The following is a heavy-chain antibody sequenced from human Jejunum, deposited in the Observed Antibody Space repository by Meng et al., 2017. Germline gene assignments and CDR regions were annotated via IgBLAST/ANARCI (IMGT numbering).Heavy chain of an antibody. CDR2: IKSKGDGGTI. CDR1: RVTVTNAW. Sequence: GGSLRLSCAASRVTVTNAWMSWVRQAPGKGLEWVGRIKSKGDGGTIDYAAPVKGRFTISRDETKNTLDLQMNSLRTEDTAVYYCTTIRNPAYFYEWGKGTRVTVSS. V-gene: IGHV3-15*01. CDR3: TTIRNPAYFYE. D-gene: IGHD1-14*01. J-gene: IGHJ4*02.